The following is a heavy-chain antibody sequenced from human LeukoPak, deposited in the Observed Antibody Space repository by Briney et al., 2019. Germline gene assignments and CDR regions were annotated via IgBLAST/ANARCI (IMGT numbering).Heavy chain of an antibody. CDR2: INPNSGGT. D-gene: IGHD3-10*01. Sequence: ASVKVSCKASGYTFTGYYMHWVRQAPGQGLEWMGWINPNSGGTNYAQKFQGRVTITRDTSISTAYMELSRLRSDDTAVYYCAREARITMVRGVESRAFDIWGQGTMVTVSS. CDR3: AREARITMVRGVESRAFDI. J-gene: IGHJ3*02. V-gene: IGHV1-2*02. CDR1: GYTFTGYY.